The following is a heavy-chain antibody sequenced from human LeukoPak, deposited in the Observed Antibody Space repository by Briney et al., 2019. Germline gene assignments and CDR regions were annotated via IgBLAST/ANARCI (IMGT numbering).Heavy chain of an antibody. V-gene: IGHV3-15*01. CDR2: IKSNTDGGTT. Sequence: GGSLRLSCAASGFTFINAWMTWVRQAPGKGLEWVGRIKSNTDGGTTDYAAPVKGRFTISRDDSKNTLYLQMNSLKTEDTAVYYCTTDYEVYYDSSGYFWGSGYWGQGTLVTVSS. CDR1: GFTFINAW. CDR3: TTDYEVYYDSSGYFWGSGY. D-gene: IGHD3-22*01. J-gene: IGHJ4*02.